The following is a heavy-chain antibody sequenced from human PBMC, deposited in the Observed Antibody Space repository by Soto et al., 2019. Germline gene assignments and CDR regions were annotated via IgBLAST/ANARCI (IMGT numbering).Heavy chain of an antibody. J-gene: IGHJ4*02. D-gene: IGHD3-22*01. CDR1: GFTFSSYA. V-gene: IGHV3-23*01. CDR2: ISGSGGST. Sequence: GGSLRLSCAAPGFTFSSYAMSWVRQAPGKGLEWVSAISGSGGSTYYADSVKGRFTISRDNSKNTLYLQMNSLRAEDTAVYYYAKEEGGAMIVVPNGPGWGQGTLVTVSS. CDR3: AKEEGGAMIVVPNGPG.